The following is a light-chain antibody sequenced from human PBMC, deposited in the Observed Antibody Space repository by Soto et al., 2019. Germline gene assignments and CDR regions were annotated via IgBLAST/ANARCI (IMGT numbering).Light chain of an antibody. CDR1: QSVSSSY. V-gene: IGKV3-20*01. J-gene: IGKJ2*01. Sequence: EIVLTQSPGTLSLSPGERATLACGASQSVSSSYLAWYQHKAGQAPRLLIYAASSRATGIPDRFSGSGSGTDFTLTISRLEPEDFAVYYCQQYRTFGQGTKLEI. CDR3: QQYRT. CDR2: AAS.